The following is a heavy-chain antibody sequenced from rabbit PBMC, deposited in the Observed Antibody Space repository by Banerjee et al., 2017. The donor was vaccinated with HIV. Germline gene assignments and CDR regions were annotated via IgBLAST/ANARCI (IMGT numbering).Heavy chain of an antibody. CDR3: ARDLAGVIGWNFNL. CDR1: GFSFSNKYV. V-gene: IGHV1S45*01. D-gene: IGHD4-1*01. Sequence: QEQLVESGGGLVQPEGSLTLTCTASGFSFSNKYVMCWVRQAPGKGLEWIACIYAGSSGSTYYATWAKGRFTISRTSSTTVALQMTSLTAADTATHFCARDLAGVIGWNFNLWGPGTLVTVS. J-gene: IGHJ4*01. CDR2: IYAGSSGST.